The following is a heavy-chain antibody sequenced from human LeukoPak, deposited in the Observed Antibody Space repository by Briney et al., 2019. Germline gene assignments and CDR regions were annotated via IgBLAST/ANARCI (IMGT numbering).Heavy chain of an antibody. Sequence: PGESLTLSCAASGFSYSTHAMSWVRQAPGKGLEWVSGISGSGVSAHYADSVKGRFTISRDNSKNTLYLQINSLRAVDTAIYYCAKGSAFFGDGGYLDYWGQGALVTVSS. V-gene: IGHV3-23*01. CDR1: GFSYSTHA. J-gene: IGHJ4*02. D-gene: IGHD3-16*01. CDR3: AKGSAFFGDGGYLDY. CDR2: ISGSGVSA.